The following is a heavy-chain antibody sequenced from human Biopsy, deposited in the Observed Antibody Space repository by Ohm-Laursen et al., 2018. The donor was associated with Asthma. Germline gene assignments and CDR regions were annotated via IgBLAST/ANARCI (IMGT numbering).Heavy chain of an antibody. Sequence: GTLSLTCTVSGGSISSGVYYWGWIRQPPGKGMEWIGSMYHSGSPYYHPSLKSRATISVDTSKNQLSLKMSSVAAADTAVYFCVRHQYSSSWSTFDYWGQGALVTVSS. D-gene: IGHD3-22*01. CDR3: VRHQYSSSWSTFDY. CDR2: MYHSGSP. J-gene: IGHJ4*02. CDR1: GGSISSGVYY. V-gene: IGHV4-39*01.